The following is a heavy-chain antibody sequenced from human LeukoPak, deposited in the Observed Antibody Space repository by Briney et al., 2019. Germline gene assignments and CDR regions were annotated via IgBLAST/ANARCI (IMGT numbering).Heavy chain of an antibody. CDR3: ARWCSTSCYDLDY. V-gene: IGHV1-8*01. J-gene: IGHJ4*02. Sequence: ASVKVSCKASGYTFTTSDINWVRQAPGQGLQWMGWMNPNSGNAVYAQKFQGRVTMTRSTSINTAYMELSSLRSEDTAVYYCARWCSTSCYDLDYWGQGTLVAVSS. CDR2: MNPNSGNA. D-gene: IGHD2-2*01. CDR1: GYTFTTSD.